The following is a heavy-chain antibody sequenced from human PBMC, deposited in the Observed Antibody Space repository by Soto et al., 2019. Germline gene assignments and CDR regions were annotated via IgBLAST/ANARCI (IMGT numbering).Heavy chain of an antibody. CDR3: ARESMWAPDY. CDR2: FNGDGSST. CDR1: GFTFSIYW. Sequence: EVQLVESGGGLVQPGGSLRLSCAASGFTFSIYWMHWVRQAPGKGLVWVSRFNGDGSSTSNADPVKGRFTISRDNAKNTLYVEMNCPRAEDTAVYYCARESMWAPDYWGQGTLVAFSS. V-gene: IGHV3-74*01. J-gene: IGHJ4*02. D-gene: IGHD1-26*01.